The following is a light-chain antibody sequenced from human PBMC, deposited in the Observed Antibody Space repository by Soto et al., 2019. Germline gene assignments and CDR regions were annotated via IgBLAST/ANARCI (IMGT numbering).Light chain of an antibody. J-gene: IGKJ1*01. CDR3: QQYDDLWT. Sequence: DIQMTQSPSFLSASVGDRVTITCQASHDITNYLNWYQQKSGKAPKLLIYDASNLETGVPSRCSGSGSATHFTFTITSLQPEDFETYYCQQYDDLWTFGQGTKVEIK. CDR2: DAS. V-gene: IGKV1-33*01. CDR1: HDITNY.